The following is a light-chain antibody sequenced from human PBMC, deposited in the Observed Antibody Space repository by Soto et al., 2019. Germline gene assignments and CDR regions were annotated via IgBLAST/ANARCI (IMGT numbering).Light chain of an antibody. J-gene: IGKJ1*01. Sequence: EIVMTQSPATLSVSPGGRATLSCRASQSISDTLAWYQQKPGQAPRLLIHGASTRAPGFPARFSGSGSGTDFTLTIRSLQSEDFAVYYCQQYNNWPWTFGQGTKVDIK. CDR1: QSISDT. CDR3: QQYNNWPWT. CDR2: GAS. V-gene: IGKV3-15*01.